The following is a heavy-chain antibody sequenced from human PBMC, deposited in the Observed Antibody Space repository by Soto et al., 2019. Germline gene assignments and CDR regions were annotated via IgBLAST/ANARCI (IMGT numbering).Heavy chain of an antibody. D-gene: IGHD3-22*01. V-gene: IGHV3-30*18. J-gene: IGHJ4*02. CDR1: GFTFSSYG. CDR3: AKDMGAYYYDSSGYYPNYIDY. Sequence: PGGSLRLSCAASGFTFSSYGMHWVRQAPGKGLEWLTVISYDGSNKYYADSVKGRFTISRDNSKNTLYLQMNGLRAEDTAVYYCAKDMGAYYYDSSGYYPNYIDYWGQGTLVTVSS. CDR2: ISYDGSNK.